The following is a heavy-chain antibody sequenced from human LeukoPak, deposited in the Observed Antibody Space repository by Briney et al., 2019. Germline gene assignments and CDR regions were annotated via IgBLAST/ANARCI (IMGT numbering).Heavy chain of an antibody. V-gene: IGHV3-30*04. J-gene: IGHJ6*03. CDR1: GFTFSSYV. CDR3: ARGDFYYYYYMDF. Sequence: PGGSLRLSCAASGFTFSSYVMHWVRQAPGKGLEWVAIISYDGSNEYYADSVKGRFTISRDNAKNTLYLQMNSLRAEDTAVYYCARGDFYYYYYMDFWGKGTTVTVSS. CDR2: ISYDGSNE.